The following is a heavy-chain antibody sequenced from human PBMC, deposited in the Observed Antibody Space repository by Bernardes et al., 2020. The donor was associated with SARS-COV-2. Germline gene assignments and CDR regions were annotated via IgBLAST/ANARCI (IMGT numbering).Heavy chain of an antibody. D-gene: IGHD3-22*01. J-gene: IGHJ4*02. CDR2: INGDGSAT. Sequence: GGSLRLSCAASGFTFNSYYIHWIRQAPEKGLVWVSRINGDGSATNYADSVKGRFTISRDNAKNTLYLQMNSLRVEDAAMYYCVRSAFSGGSGYFFDSWGQGTLVTVSS. CDR1: GFTFNSYY. V-gene: IGHV3-74*01. CDR3: VRSAFSGGSGYFFDS.